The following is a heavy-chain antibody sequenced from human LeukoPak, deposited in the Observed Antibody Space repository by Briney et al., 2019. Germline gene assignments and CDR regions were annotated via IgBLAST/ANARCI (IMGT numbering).Heavy chain of an antibody. CDR3: TRVDGSPDY. D-gene: IGHD2-15*01. CDR2: INLKNGNT. Sequence: ASVKVSCKASGYTFTRYDINWVRQATGQGLEWMGWINLKNGNTGHAQKFQGRVTITRDTSISTVYLELSSLRSEDTALYFCTRVDGSPDYWGQGTLVTVSS. CDR1: GYTFTRYD. J-gene: IGHJ4*02. V-gene: IGHV1-8*03.